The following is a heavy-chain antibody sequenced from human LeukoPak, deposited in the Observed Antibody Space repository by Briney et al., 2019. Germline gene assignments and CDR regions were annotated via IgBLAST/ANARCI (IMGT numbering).Heavy chain of an antibody. J-gene: IGHJ4*02. CDR1: GYTFTGYY. CDR2: INPNSGGT. CDR3: ARVAGGDWYYFDF. V-gene: IGHV1-2*02. D-gene: IGHD2-21*02. Sequence: EASVKVSCKASGYTFTGYYMHWVRQAPGQGLEWMGWINPNSGGTNYAQKFQGRVTMTRDTSISAAYMELSRLGSDDTAVYYCARVAGGDWYYFDFWGQGTLVTVSS.